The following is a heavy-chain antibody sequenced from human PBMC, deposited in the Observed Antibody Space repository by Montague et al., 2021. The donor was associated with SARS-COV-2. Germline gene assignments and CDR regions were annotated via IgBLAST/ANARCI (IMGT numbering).Heavy chain of an antibody. D-gene: IGHD2-15*01. CDR3: ARFETSKFYSSGVDV. J-gene: IGHJ6*02. CDR2: ISSESTYI. V-gene: IGHV3-21*01. Sequence: SLRLSCAASGFTFSSFSMNWVRQAPGKRLEWVASISSESTYILYAESVRGRFTVSRGNAQSLLFLQMNSLRAEDTALYYCARFETSKFYSSGVDVWGQGTTVTVSS. CDR1: GFTFSSFS.